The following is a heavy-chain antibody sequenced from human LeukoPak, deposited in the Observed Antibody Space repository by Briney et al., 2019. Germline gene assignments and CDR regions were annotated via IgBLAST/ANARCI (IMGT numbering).Heavy chain of an antibody. CDR1: GGTFSSYA. CDR3: ARGNVLRFLEWLPGYMDV. J-gene: IGHJ6*03. D-gene: IGHD3-3*01. V-gene: IGHV1-69*05. Sequence: SAKVSCKASGGTFSSYAISWVRQAPGQGLEWMGGIIPIFGTANYAQKFQGRVTITTDESTSTAYMELSSLRSEDTAVYYCARGNVLRFLEWLPGYMDVWGKGTTVTVSS. CDR2: IIPIFGTA.